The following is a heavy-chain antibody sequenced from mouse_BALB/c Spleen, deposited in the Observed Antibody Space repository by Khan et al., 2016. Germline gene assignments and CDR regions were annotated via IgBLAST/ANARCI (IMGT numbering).Heavy chain of an antibody. Sequence: VQLQRSGPELVKPGASVQMSCKATGYTFTSYVMRWVKQKPGQSLERMGYINPYYDGTEYNEMFKGKATLTSDNSSSTAYMGLSRLTSEEHAVFYGPGGEGNYRTCSYVDVWGAATTVTVSS. CDR2: INPYYDGT. V-gene: IGHV1S136*01. CDR3: PGGEGNYRTCSYVDV. D-gene: IGHD2-1*01. CDR1: GYTFTSYV. J-gene: IGHJ1*01.